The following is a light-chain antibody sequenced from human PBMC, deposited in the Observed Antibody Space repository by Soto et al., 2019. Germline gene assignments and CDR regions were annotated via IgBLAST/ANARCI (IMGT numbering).Light chain of an antibody. CDR1: QGISTW. Sequence: DIQMTQSPSSVSASVGDRVTITCRASQGISTWLTWYHQKPWKAPEVLIYAASSLQSGVPSRFSGSGSGTDFTLTISSLQPEDFGTYYCQKANSFPFTFGPGTKVDIK. CDR3: QKANSFPFT. J-gene: IGKJ3*01. CDR2: AAS. V-gene: IGKV1-12*02.